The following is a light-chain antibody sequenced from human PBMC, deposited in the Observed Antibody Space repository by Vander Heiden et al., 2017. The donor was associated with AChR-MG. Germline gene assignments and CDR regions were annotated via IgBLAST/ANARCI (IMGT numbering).Light chain of an antibody. V-gene: IGKV3-15*01. J-gene: IGKJ3*01. CDR3: QQYDDWPFT. CDR2: DAS. CDR1: QSVRNN. Sequence: VMTQSPATLSVSPGERATLSCRASQSVRNNLAWYQQKPGLAPRLLIYDASTRASDIPGRFSGSGSGTEFTLTISSLQSEDFAIYWCQQYDDWPFTFGHGTTVDIK.